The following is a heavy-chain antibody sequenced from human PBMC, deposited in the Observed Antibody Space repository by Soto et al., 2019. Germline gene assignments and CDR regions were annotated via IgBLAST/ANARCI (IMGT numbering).Heavy chain of an antibody. V-gene: IGHV1-18*04. Sequence: ASVKVSCKASGYTFTSYGISWVRQAPGQGLEWMGWISAYNGNINYAQKLQGRVTMTTDTSTSTAYMELRSLRSDDTAVYYCARDGVVPGPYYYYGMDVWGQGTTVTVSS. CDR3: ARDGVVPGPYYYYGMDV. CDR2: ISAYNGNI. D-gene: IGHD2-2*01. CDR1: GYTFTSYG. J-gene: IGHJ6*02.